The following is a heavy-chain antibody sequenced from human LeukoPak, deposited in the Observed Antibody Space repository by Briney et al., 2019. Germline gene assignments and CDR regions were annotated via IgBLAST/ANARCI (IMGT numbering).Heavy chain of an antibody. D-gene: IGHD2-15*01. J-gene: IGHJ6*02. CDR1: GGSISSYY. Sequence: SETLSLTCTVSGGSISSYYWSWIRQPPGKGLEWIGYIYYSGSTNYNPSLKSRVTISVDTSKNQFSLKLSSVTAADTAVYYCARESGGYCSGGSCHGYYGMDVWGQGTTVTVSS. CDR2: IYYSGST. CDR3: ARESGGYCSGGSCHGYYGMDV. V-gene: IGHV4-59*01.